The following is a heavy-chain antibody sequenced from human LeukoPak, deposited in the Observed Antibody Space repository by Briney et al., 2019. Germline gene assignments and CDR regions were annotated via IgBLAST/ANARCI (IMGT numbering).Heavy chain of an antibody. V-gene: IGHV4-59*01. CDR3: ARGGAGSSGYYLPYYFDY. D-gene: IGHD3-22*01. CDR2: IYYSGST. CDR1: GGSISSYY. Sequence: SETLSLTCTVSGGSISSYYWSWIREPPGEGLERIGYIYYSGSTNYHPSLKSRVTISVDTSKNQSSLKLSSVTAADTAVYYCARGGAGSSGYYLPYYFDYWGQGTLVTVSS. J-gene: IGHJ4*02.